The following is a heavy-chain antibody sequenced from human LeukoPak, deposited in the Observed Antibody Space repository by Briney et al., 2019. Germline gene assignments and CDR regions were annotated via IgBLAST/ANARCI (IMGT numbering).Heavy chain of an antibody. CDR3: ARKSASGNYPLDY. Sequence: GGSLRLSCVASGFTFSSYAMSWVRQAPGKGLEWVSAISGSGGSTYYADSVKGRFTISRDNSKNTLYLQMNSLRAEDTAVYYCARKSASGNYPLDYWGQGTLVTVSS. CDR1: GFTFSSYA. V-gene: IGHV3-23*01. CDR2: ISGSGGST. J-gene: IGHJ4*02. D-gene: IGHD3-10*01.